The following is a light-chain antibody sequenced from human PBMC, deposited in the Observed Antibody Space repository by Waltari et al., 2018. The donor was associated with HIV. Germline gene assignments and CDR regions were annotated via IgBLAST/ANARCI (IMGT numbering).Light chain of an antibody. J-gene: IGLJ2*01. CDR1: SGRIADHY. CDR2: EDD. Sequence: FMLPHPHSVSESPGRTITISCPRSSGRIADHYVQWFQQRPGSSPTTVIYEDDQRPSGVPDRFSGSSDRSSNSASLTISGLKTEDEADYYCQSYDTKSQVFGGGTKVTVL. V-gene: IGLV6-57*01. CDR3: QSYDTKSQV.